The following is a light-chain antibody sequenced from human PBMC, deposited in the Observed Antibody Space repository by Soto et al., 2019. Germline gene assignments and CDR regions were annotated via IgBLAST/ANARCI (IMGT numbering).Light chain of an antibody. Sequence: DIVMTQSPVSLPVTPVEPASSSCRSSQGLLHSHGYHYLDWYLQKPGQSPQLLIYLASNRASGVPDRFSGSGSGTDFTLTISSLQPEDFATYYCQQSHSIPLTFGGGTKVDIK. CDR3: QQSHSIPLT. CDR1: QGLLHSHGYHY. J-gene: IGKJ4*01. V-gene: IGKV2-28*01. CDR2: LAS.